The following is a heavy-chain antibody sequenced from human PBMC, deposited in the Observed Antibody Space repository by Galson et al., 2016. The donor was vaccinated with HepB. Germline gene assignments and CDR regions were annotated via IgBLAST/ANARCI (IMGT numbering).Heavy chain of an antibody. Sequence: SVKVSCKASGGTFRNYAINWVRQAPGQGLEWVGGIIPMFGTADYAQKFQGRVTITADGSRSTAYLALSSLSSDDTAVYYCPRAFPSVYDYVSVDSLYYYCAMDVWGQGTTVTVS. CDR1: GGTFRNYA. CDR3: PRAFPSVYDYVSVDSLYYYCAMDV. J-gene: IGHJ6*02. CDR2: IIPMFGTA. V-gene: IGHV1-69*13. D-gene: IGHD5/OR15-5a*01.